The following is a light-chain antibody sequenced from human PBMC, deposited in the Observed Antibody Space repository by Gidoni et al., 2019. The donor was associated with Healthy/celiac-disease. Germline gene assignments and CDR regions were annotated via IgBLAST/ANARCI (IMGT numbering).Light chain of an antibody. CDR1: QGISSY. V-gene: IGKV1-8*01. CDR2: AAS. J-gene: IGKJ2*04. CDR3: QQYYSYPPCS. Sequence: AIRMTQSPSSFSASTGDRVTITCRASQGISSYLAWYQQKPGKAPKLLIYAASTLQSGVPSRFSGSGSGTDFTLTSSCLQSEDFATYYCQQYYSYPPCSFGQGTKLEIK.